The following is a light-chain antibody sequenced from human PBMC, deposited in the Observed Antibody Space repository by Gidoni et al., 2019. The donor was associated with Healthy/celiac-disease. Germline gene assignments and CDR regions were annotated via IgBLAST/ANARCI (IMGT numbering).Light chain of an antibody. Sequence: EIALTQSPGTLSLSPGERATLSCRASQSVSSSYLAWYQQKPGQAPRLLIYGASSRATGIPDRFSGSWSVTDFTLTISRLGPEDFAVYYCQQYGSSRTFXQXTKLEIK. V-gene: IGKV3-20*01. CDR1: QSVSSSY. CDR3: QQYGSSRT. CDR2: GAS. J-gene: IGKJ1*01.